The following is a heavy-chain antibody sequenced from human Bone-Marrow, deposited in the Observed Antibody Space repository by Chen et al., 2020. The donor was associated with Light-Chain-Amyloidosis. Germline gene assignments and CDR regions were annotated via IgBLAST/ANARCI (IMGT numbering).Heavy chain of an antibody. V-gene: IGHV2-5*01. D-gene: IGHD3-9*01. CDR3: ARMSFFETSDALDV. Sequence: QITLKESGPTLVKPTETLTLTCTFSGFSLNTVGIGVGWVCQPPGKALEWLTLIYWNDSQRYSPSLRNRITITKDASKNQVVLTMTDLDHVDTATYYCARMSFFETSDALDVWGQGTMITVSS. CDR2: IYWNDSQ. CDR1: GFSLNTVGIG. J-gene: IGHJ3*01.